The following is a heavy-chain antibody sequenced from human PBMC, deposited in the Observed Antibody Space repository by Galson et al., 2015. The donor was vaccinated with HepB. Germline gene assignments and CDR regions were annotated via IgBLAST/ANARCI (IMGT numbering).Heavy chain of an antibody. CDR1: GFTFRSYA. CDR2: ISSNGGST. V-gene: IGHV3-64D*06. CDR3: VEGPGPAPLRNWFDP. D-gene: IGHD3-16*01. J-gene: IGHJ5*02. Sequence: SLRLSCAASGFTFRSYAMHWVRQAPGKGLEYVSAISSNGGSTYYADSVKGRFTISRDNSKNTLYLQVSSLRAEDTAVYYCVEGPGPAPLRNWFDPWGQGTLVTVSS.